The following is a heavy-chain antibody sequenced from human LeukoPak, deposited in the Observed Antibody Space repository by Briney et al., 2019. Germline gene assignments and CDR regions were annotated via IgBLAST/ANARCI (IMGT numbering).Heavy chain of an antibody. Sequence: ASVKVSCKASGYTFTGYYIHWVRQAPGQGLEWMGWINPNSGGTNYAQKFQGRVTMTRDTSISTAYMDPSRLRSDDTAVYYCARTYSGYDSIYFDYWGQGTLVTVSS. J-gene: IGHJ4*02. D-gene: IGHD5-12*01. CDR1: GYTFTGYY. CDR2: INPNSGGT. V-gene: IGHV1-2*02. CDR3: ARTYSGYDSIYFDY.